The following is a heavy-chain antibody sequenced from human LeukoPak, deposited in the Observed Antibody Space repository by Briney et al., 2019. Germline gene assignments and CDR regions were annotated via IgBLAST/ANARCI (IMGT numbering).Heavy chain of an antibody. CDR1: GFTFNTYA. V-gene: IGHV3-23*01. J-gene: IGHJ4*02. CDR2: IGDSGDTT. D-gene: IGHD3-22*01. Sequence: PGGSLRLSCAASGFTFNTYAMTWVRQAPGKGLDWVSAIGDSGDTTAYAHSVKGRFTISRDNAKNSLYLQMNSLRAEDTAVYYCARPGTYYYDSSGYRYWGQGTLVTVSS. CDR3: ARPGTYYYDSSGYRY.